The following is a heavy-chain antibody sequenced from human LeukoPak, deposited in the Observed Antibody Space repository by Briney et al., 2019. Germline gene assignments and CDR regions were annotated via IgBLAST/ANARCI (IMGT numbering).Heavy chain of an antibody. CDR3: GRAPAS. CDR1: GGYISSDSYY. Sequence: SETLSLTCTVSGGYISSDSYYGGWIRPPPGKGLEWIAIIYSSSKTFYTPSLKRRVIISTDASNTQFSLKLTSVTAADTAVYYCGRAPASWGQGTLVTVSS. CDR2: IYSSSKT. J-gene: IGHJ5*02. V-gene: IGHV4-39*01.